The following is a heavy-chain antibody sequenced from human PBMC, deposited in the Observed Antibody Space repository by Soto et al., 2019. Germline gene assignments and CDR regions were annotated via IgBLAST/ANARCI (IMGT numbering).Heavy chain of an antibody. D-gene: IGHD3-22*01. CDR1: GGTFSSYA. CDR2: IIPIFGTA. V-gene: IGHV1-69*01. J-gene: IGHJ4*02. CDR3: ARRGDDSSGYTFGPYYFDY. Sequence: QVQLVQSGAEVKKPGSSVKVSCKASGGTFSSYAISWVRQAPGQGLEWMGGIIPIFGTANYAQKFQGRVTITADESTSPAYMERSSLRSEDTAVYYCARRGDDSSGYTFGPYYFDYWGQGTLVTVSS.